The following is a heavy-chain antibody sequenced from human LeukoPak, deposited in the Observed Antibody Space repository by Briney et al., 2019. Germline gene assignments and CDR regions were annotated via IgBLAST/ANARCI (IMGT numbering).Heavy chain of an antibody. Sequence: GGSLRLSCADSGLTFRSHWMHWVRQAPGKGLVWVSRIKYDASSTSYADSVKGRFTISRDNAKNTLYLQINSLRAEDTAVYYCARGATYAYYQDYWGKGTLVTVSS. CDR1: GLTFRSHW. D-gene: IGHD1-26*01. CDR2: IKYDASST. V-gene: IGHV3-74*01. J-gene: IGHJ4*02. CDR3: ARGATYAYYQDY.